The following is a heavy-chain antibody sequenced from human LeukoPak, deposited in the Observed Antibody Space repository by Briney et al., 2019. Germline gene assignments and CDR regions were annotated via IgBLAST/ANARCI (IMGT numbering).Heavy chain of an antibody. CDR1: GASMSSNY. D-gene: IGHD6-19*01. CDR2: IYHSWNT. Sequence: SDTLSLTCNVSGASMSSNYWSWIRQPPGKGPGGIGYIYHSWNTNYSPSLESRVPMSVDESKNQFSLRVHFVSAADTAVYYCASTRRAAVAGRFDSWGQGTLVTVSS. CDR3: ASTRRAAVAGRFDS. V-gene: IGHV4-4*09. J-gene: IGHJ4*02.